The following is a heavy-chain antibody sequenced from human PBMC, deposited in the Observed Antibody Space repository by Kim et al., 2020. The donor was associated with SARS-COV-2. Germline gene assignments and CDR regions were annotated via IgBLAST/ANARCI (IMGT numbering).Heavy chain of an antibody. CDR2: LFSDSRT. CDR1: GFTVSADH. J-gene: IGHJ5*02. V-gene: IGHV3-53*01. Sequence: GGSLRLSCAASGFTVSADHMSWVRQAPGKGLEWVSLLFSDSRTFYADSVKGRFTISRDDSRNTVYLEMNSLRPEDTAAYYCARHDWFDPWGHGTQVTVS. CDR3: ARHDWFDP.